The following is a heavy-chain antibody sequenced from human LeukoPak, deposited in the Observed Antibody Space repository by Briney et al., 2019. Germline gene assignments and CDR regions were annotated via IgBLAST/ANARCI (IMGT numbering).Heavy chain of an antibody. D-gene: IGHD2-21*01. V-gene: IGHV4-38-2*02. J-gene: IGHJ4*02. CDR2: FYHSATT. Sequence: KPSETLSLTCTVSGHSITTGGYWGWIRQPPGKGLEWIGTFYHSATTYYNPSLKSRATISIDTSKNQFSLKLSSVTAADTAVYYCARNKVMALAHYFDYWGQGTLVTVSS. CDR1: GHSITTGGY. CDR3: ARNKVMALAHYFDY.